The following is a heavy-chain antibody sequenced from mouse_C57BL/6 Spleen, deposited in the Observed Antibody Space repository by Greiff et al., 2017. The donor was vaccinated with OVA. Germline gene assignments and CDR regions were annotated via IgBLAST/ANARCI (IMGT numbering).Heavy chain of an antibody. CDR1: GYTFTSYW. V-gene: IGHV1-55*01. CDR2: IYPGSGST. CDR3: ARGGGYYGSSYYFDY. D-gene: IGHD1-1*01. J-gene: IGHJ2*01. Sequence: VQLQQPGAELVKPGASVKMSCKASGYTFTSYWITWVKQRPGQGLEWIGDIYPGSGSTNYNEKFKSKATLTVDTSSSTAYMQLSSLTSGDSAVYYGARGGGYYGSSYYFDYWGQGTTLTVSS.